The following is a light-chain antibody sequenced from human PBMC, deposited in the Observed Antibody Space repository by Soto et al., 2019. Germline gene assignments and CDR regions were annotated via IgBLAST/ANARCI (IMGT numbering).Light chain of an antibody. Sequence: EIVLTQSPGTLALSPGERATLSCRANQSVRSSFLAWYQQKAGQAPRLLIYGASNRATGIPTRFSGSGSGTEFTLTISSLEPEDFAVYYCHHYGSSLRAFGQGTKVEIK. CDR2: GAS. CDR3: HHYGSSLRA. V-gene: IGKV3-20*01. J-gene: IGKJ1*01. CDR1: QSVRSSF.